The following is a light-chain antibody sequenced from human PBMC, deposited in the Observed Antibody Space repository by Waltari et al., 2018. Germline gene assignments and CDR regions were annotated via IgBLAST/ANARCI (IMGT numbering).Light chain of an antibody. Sequence: DIQMTQSPSSLSASVGDRVTITCRASQSISSYLNWYQQKPGKAPKPLIYAASSLQSGVPSRFSGSGSGTDFTLTISSLQPEDFATYYCQQSYGTPYTFCQGTKLEIK. J-gene: IGKJ2*01. V-gene: IGKV1-39*01. CDR2: AAS. CDR1: QSISSY. CDR3: QQSYGTPYT.